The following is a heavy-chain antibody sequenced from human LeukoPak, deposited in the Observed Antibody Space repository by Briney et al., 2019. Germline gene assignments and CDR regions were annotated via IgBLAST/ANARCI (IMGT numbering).Heavy chain of an antibody. Sequence: ASVKVSCKASGHTFTDYFIHWVRQAPGQGLEWMGWVSASNGNTNYAQKFRDRVTMSTDTSTGTAYLDVRSLTSDDTAVYYCAKDQQWLVLGAFDIWGQGTMVTVSS. CDR2: VSASNGNT. CDR1: GHTFTDYF. J-gene: IGHJ3*02. V-gene: IGHV1-18*04. CDR3: AKDQQWLVLGAFDI. D-gene: IGHD6-19*01.